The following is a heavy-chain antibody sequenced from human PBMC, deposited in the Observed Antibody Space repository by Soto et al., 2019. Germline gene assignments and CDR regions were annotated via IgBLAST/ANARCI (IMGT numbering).Heavy chain of an antibody. CDR3: ARGGIVLVPAATWFDP. J-gene: IGHJ5*02. Sequence: QVQLVQSGAEVKKPGSSVKVSCKASGGTFSSYATSWVRQAPGQGLEWMGGIIPIFGTANYAQKFQGRVTITADEYTSTAYMELSSLRSEDTAVYYCARGGIVLVPAATWFDPWGQGTLVTVSS. V-gene: IGHV1-69*12. CDR2: IIPIFGTA. CDR1: GGTFSSYA. D-gene: IGHD2-2*01.